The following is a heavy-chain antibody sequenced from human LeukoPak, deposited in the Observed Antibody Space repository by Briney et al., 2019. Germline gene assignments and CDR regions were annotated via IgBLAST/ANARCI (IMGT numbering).Heavy chain of an antibody. V-gene: IGHV1-69*05. CDR3: AREQYSSSDLDY. CDR1: GGTFTSYA. J-gene: IGHJ4*02. CDR2: IIPIFGTA. Sequence: SVKVSCKASGGTFTSYAISWVRQAPGQGLEWMGRIIPIFGTANYAQKFQGRVTITTDESTSTAYMELSSLRSEDTAVYYCAREQYSSSDLDYWGQGTLVTVSS. D-gene: IGHD6-6*01.